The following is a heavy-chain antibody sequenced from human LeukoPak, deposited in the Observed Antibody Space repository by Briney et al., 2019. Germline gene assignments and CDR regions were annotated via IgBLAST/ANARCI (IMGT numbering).Heavy chain of an antibody. CDR1: GGSISSGGYS. CDR3: ARVDDSSGYYPNWFDP. CDR2: IYYSGST. Sequence: PSETLSLTCAVSGGSISSGGYSWSWIRQPPGKGLERIGYIYYSGSTYYNPSLKSRVTISVDTSKNQFSLKLSSVTAADTAVYYCARVDDSSGYYPNWFDPWGQGTLVTVSS. D-gene: IGHD3-22*01. V-gene: IGHV4-30-4*07. J-gene: IGHJ5*02.